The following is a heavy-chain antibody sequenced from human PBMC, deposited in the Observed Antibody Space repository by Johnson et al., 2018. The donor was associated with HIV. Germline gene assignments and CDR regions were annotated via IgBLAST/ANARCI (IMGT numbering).Heavy chain of an antibody. Sequence: QVQLVESGGGVVQPGGSLRLSCAASGFTFSDYYMSWIRQAPGTGLEWVAVISYDGSNKYYADSVKGRFTISRDNSKNSFYIQMHSLRAEDTAVYYCAKDVDSSRWWRAFDMWGQGTMVSVSS. CDR3: AKDVDSSRWWRAFDM. J-gene: IGHJ3*02. V-gene: IGHV3-30-3*02. CDR2: ISYDGSNK. CDR1: GFTFSDYY. D-gene: IGHD6-13*01.